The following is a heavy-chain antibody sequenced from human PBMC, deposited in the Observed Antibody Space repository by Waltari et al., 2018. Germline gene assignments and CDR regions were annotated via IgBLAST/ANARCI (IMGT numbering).Heavy chain of an antibody. V-gene: IGHV2-5*01. Sequence: QITLKESGPALVKPTETLTLTCTFSGFSLTTLGVGVAWIRQPAGKAPEFLALVYWNDVKRYSPSMMGRLTITKDNSKNQVVLTMTPVDPVDTATYYCARSPGVEAGGVNFDYWGQGTLLTVSS. CDR3: ARSPGVEAGGVNFDY. CDR1: GFSLTTLGVG. J-gene: IGHJ4*02. CDR2: VYWNDVK. D-gene: IGHD2-8*02.